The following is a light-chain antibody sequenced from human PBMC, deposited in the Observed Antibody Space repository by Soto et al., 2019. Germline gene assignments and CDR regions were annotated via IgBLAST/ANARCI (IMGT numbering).Light chain of an antibody. CDR1: SSDVGGYNY. V-gene: IGLV2-11*01. J-gene: IGLJ1*01. Sequence: QSALTQPRSVSGSPGQSVTISCTGTSSDVGGYNYVAWYQQHPGKVPKLIIFDVNKRPSGVPDRFSGSKSGNTASLTISGLQAEDEADYYCSSYAGSYIFYVFGTGTKLT. CDR3: SSYAGSYIFYV. CDR2: DVN.